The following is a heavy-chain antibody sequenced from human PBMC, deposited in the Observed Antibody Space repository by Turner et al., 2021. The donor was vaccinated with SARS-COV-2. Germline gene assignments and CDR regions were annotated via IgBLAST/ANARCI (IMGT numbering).Heavy chain of an antibody. D-gene: IGHD3-10*01. CDR2: IYYSGST. J-gene: IGHJ3*01. V-gene: IGHV4-39*01. Sequence: QLQLQESGPGLVKPSETLSLTCTVSGGSISSSSYSWGWIRQPPGKGLEWIGSIYYSGSTYYNASLESRVTISVDTSKNQFSLKLTSVTAADTAVYYCARVRTVTCITTTCLPSDAFDLWGQGTMVPVSS. CDR1: GGSISSSSYS. CDR3: ARVRTVTCITTTCLPSDAFDL.